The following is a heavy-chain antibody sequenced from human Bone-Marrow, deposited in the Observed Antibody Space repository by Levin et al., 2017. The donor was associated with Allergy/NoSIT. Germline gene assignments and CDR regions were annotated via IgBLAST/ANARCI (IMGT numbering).Heavy chain of an antibody. D-gene: IGHD6-19*01. Sequence: RAGGSLRLSCAASGFTFNSYAMGWVRQAPGKGLEWVSAISNGAATTYYADSVKGRFTISRDNSKDTLYLQMNSLRAEDTAVYYCAKHSTSAWPNIFDYWGRGTLVTVSS. CDR3: AKHSTSAWPNIFDY. CDR2: ISNGAATT. V-gene: IGHV3-23*01. CDR1: GFTFNSYA. J-gene: IGHJ4*02.